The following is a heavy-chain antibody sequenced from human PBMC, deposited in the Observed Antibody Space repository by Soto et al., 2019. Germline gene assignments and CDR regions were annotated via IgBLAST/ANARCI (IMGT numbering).Heavy chain of an antibody. D-gene: IGHD3-22*01. CDR2: VYSSGTT. V-gene: IGHV4-4*07. Sequence: PSETLSLTXSVSGGSINSYWWSWIRQPAGKGLEWIGRVYSSGTTDYNPSLNSRATMSVETSKNQFSLKLSSVTAADTAVYYCARGIGSFAYGEGYWGQGIQVTVSS. CDR3: ARGIGSFAYGEGY. J-gene: IGHJ4*02. CDR1: GGSINSYW.